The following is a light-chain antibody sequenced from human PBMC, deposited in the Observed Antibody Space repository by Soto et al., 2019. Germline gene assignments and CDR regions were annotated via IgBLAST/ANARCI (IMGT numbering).Light chain of an antibody. J-gene: IGKJ1*01. CDR3: QQYNNWPAWT. V-gene: IGKV3-15*01. Sequence: EIVMTQSPVTLSVSPGERVTLSCRASQSVSSNLAWYQQKPGQAPSLLIYGASTRATGIPARFSGSGSGTEFTLTISSLQSEDFAVYYCQQYNNWPAWTFGQGTKVDIK. CDR2: GAS. CDR1: QSVSSN.